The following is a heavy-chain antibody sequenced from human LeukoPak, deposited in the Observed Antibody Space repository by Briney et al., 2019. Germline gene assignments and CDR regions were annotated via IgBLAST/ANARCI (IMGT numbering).Heavy chain of an antibody. CDR1: GGSISSYY. Sequence: SETLSLTCTVSGGSISSYYWSWIRQPPGKGLEWIGYIYHSGSTYYNPSLKSRVTISVDRSKNQFSLKLSSVTAADTAVYYCASDSSGAGVLSYWGQGTLVTVSS. V-gene: IGHV4-59*12. D-gene: IGHD6-19*01. J-gene: IGHJ4*02. CDR3: ASDSSGAGVLSY. CDR2: IYHSGST.